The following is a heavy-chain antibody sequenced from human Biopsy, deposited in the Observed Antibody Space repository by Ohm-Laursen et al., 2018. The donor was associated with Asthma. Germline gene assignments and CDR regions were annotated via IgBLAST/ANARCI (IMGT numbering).Heavy chain of an antibody. Sequence: ASVKVSCKSLGGTFNTYVIGWVRQAPGQGLEWMGGINSVFGTTTYPQKFQDRVTITADDSTNTVYMELSSLRSEVTAVYYCARKAGSCISRTCYSLDFWGQGTLVTISS. J-gene: IGHJ4*02. CDR2: INSVFGTT. V-gene: IGHV1-69*13. D-gene: IGHD2-2*01. CDR3: ARKAGSCISRTCYSLDF. CDR1: GGTFNTYV.